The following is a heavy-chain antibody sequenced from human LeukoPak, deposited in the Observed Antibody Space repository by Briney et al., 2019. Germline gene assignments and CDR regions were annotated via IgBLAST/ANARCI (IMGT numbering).Heavy chain of an antibody. CDR2: ISAYNGNT. D-gene: IGHD5-18*01. CDR3: ARELPPRGIHYGMDV. V-gene: IGHV1-18*01. CDR1: GYTFTSYG. Sequence: GASVKVSCKASGYTFTSYGISWVRQAPGQGLEWMGWISAYNGNTNYAQKLQGRVTMTTDTSTSTAYMELRSLRSDDTAVYYCARELPPRGIHYGMDVWGQGTTVTVSS. J-gene: IGHJ6*02.